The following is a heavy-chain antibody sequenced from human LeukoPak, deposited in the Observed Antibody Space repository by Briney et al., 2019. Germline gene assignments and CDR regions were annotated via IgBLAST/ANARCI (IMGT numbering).Heavy chain of an antibody. CDR3: ARSGYSSGWGHYYYYYYYMDV. V-gene: IGHV1-18*01. Sequence: GASVKVSCKASGYTFTSYGISWVRQAPGQGLEWMGWISAYNGNTNYAQKLQGRVTMTTDTSTSTAYMELRSLRSDDTAVYYCARSGYSSGWGHYYYYYYYMDVWGKGTTVTVSS. CDR2: ISAYNGNT. D-gene: IGHD6-19*01. J-gene: IGHJ6*03. CDR1: GYTFTSYG.